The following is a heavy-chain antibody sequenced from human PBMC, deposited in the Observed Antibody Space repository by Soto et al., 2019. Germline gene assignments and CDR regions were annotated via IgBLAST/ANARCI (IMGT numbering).Heavy chain of an antibody. Sequence: QVQLQESGPGLVKPSETLSLTCAVSGDSISSYYCMWIRQPPGKGLESIGYLYYGRRANYNPSLNSRVTLSVDTSTNQCTLTLSSMTAAYTAVYYCALRSMAVVPESWGQGTLVTVSS. V-gene: IGHV4-59*01. CDR2: LYYGRRA. CDR3: ALRSMAVVPES. D-gene: IGHD3-22*01. J-gene: IGHJ5*02. CDR1: GDSISSYY.